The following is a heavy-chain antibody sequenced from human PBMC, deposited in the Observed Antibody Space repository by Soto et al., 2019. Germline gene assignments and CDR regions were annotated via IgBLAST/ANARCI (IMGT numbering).Heavy chain of an antibody. D-gene: IGHD3-10*01. CDR1: GGSFSGYY. CDR3: ARDKITVLFDY. V-gene: IGHV4-34*01. Sequence: QVQLQQWGAGLLKPSETLSLTCAVYGGSFSGYYWTWIRPPPGTGLEWIGEINHSGSTNYNPSLKSRVTISVDTSKNQFSLKLTSVTAADTAVYYCARDKITVLFDYWGQGTLVTVSS. J-gene: IGHJ4*02. CDR2: INHSGST.